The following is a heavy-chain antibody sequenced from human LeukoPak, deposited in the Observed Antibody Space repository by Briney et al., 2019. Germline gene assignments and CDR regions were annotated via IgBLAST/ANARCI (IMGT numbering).Heavy chain of an antibody. CDR1: GYTFTSYG. V-gene: IGHV1-18*01. CDR3: AAGAVDIVATTGWDY. CDR2: ISAYNGNT. Sequence: ASVKVSCKASGYTFTSYGISWVRQAPGQGLEWMGWISAYNGNTNYAQKLQGRVTMTTDTSTSTAYMELRSLRSDDTAVYYCAAGAVDIVATTGWDYWGQGTLVTVSS. D-gene: IGHD5-12*01. J-gene: IGHJ4*02.